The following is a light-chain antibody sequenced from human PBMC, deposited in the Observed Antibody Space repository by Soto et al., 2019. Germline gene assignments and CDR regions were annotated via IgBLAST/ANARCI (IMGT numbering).Light chain of an antibody. J-gene: IGKJ4*01. CDR2: VAS. V-gene: IGKV1-27*01. CDR1: HDINNY. CDR3: QKYDSALLT. Sequence: DTQMTQSPSSLSAPVGDRVTITCRASHDINNYLAWYQQKPGKVPKVLIYVASTLRSGVPSRFSGSGSGTEFTLTISSLQPEDAATYYCQKYDSALLTFGGETKVVIK.